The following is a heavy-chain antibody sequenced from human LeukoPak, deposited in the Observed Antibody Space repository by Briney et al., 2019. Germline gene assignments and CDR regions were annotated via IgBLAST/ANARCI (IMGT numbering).Heavy chain of an antibody. CDR3: ARFYYDILTGYYPY. Sequence: SVKVSCKAPGGTFSSYAISWVRQAPGQGLEWMGGIIPIFGTANYAQKFQGRVTITADESTSTAYMELSSLRSEDTAVYYCARFYYDILTGYYPYWGQGTLVTVSS. V-gene: IGHV1-69*01. D-gene: IGHD3-9*01. J-gene: IGHJ4*02. CDR1: GGTFSSYA. CDR2: IIPIFGTA.